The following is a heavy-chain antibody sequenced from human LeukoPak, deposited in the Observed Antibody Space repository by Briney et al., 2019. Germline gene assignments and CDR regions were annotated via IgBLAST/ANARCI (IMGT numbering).Heavy chain of an antibody. CDR2: IIPILGIA. V-gene: IGHV1-69*04. Sequence: ASVKVSCKASGGTFSSYAISWVRQAPGQGLEWMGRIIPILGIANYAQKFQGRVTITADKSTSTAYMELSSLRSKDTAVYYCARDGVGDAFDIWGQGTMVTVSS. CDR3: ARDGVGDAFDI. J-gene: IGHJ3*02. D-gene: IGHD3-3*01. CDR1: GGTFSSYA.